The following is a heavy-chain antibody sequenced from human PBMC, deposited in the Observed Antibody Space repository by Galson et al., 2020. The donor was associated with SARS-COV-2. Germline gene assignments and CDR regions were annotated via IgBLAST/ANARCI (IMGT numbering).Heavy chain of an antibody. V-gene: IGHV3-33*01. CDR1: GFTFSSYG. CDR3: ARGRGTYYYLDY. J-gene: IGHJ4*02. Sequence: GGSLRLSCEASGFTFSSYGMHWVRQAPGKGLEWVAIIWFDGRNKDYTESVKGRFTISRDNSKNTVFLEMNSLRVEDTAVYYCARGRGTYYYLDYGGQGTQVTVSS. D-gene: IGHD1-26*01. CDR2: IWFDGRNK.